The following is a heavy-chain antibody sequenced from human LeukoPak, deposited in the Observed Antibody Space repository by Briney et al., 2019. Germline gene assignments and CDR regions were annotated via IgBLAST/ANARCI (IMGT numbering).Heavy chain of an antibody. CDR1: RFTSDDYA. CDR3: AKGGTRDYYYYYMDV. J-gene: IGHJ6*03. CDR2: ISWDSSSL. D-gene: IGHD1-1*01. Sequence: GGSLRLSCVASRFTSDDYAMHWVRQVPGMGLEWVSGISWDSSSLGYADSVKGRFTISRDNAKNSLYLQMNSLRAEDMALYYCAKGGTRDYYYYYMDVWGKGTTVTVSS. V-gene: IGHV3-9*02.